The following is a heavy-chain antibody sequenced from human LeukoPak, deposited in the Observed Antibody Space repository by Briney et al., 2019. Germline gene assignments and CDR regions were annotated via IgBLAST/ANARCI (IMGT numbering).Heavy chain of an antibody. CDR1: GYTFTRYA. D-gene: IGHD1-26*01. J-gene: IGHJ4*02. V-gene: IGHV1-18*01. Sequence: ASVKVSCKASGYTFTRYAITWVRQAPGQGLEWLGWISTYNGDTNYAQNLQGRVTMTTDTSTSTAYMEVRSLRSDDTAVYYCARVRGSYSSIDYWGQGTLVTVSS. CDR2: ISTYNGDT. CDR3: ARVRGSYSSIDY.